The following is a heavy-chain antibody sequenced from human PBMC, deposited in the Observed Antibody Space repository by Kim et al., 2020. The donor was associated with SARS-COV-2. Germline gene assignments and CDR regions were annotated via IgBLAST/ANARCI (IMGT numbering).Heavy chain of an antibody. CDR3: AKYYGFWSGFMDY. Sequence: SVKVSCKASGCTFSSYAISWVRQAPGQGLEWMGGIIPNFGTANYAQKFQGRVTITADESTSTAYMELSSLRSEDTAVYYCAKYYGFWSGFMDYWGQGTLGTVSS. V-gene: IGHV1-69*13. J-gene: IGHJ4*02. CDR2: IIPNFGTA. D-gene: IGHD3-3*01. CDR1: GCTFSSYA.